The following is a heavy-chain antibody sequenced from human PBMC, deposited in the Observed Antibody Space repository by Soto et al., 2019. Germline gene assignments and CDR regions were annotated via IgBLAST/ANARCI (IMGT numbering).Heavy chain of an antibody. V-gene: IGHV3-74*01. Sequence: EVQLVESGGGLVQPGGSLRLSCAASGFTFSSYWMHWVRQAPGKGLVWVSRINSDGSSTTYADSVKGRFTISRDNAKNTLYLQMNSLRAEDTAVYYCARGGSLHWYFDLWGRGTLVTVSS. CDR3: ARGGSLHWYFDL. D-gene: IGHD2-15*01. CDR2: INSDGSST. J-gene: IGHJ2*01. CDR1: GFTFSSYW.